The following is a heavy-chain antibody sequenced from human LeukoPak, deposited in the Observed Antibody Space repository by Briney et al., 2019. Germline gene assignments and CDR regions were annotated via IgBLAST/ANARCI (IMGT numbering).Heavy chain of an antibody. D-gene: IGHD3-9*01. CDR2: ISSDGNTQ. CDR3: VRDLTSGARFDF. V-gene: IGHV3-30*04. J-gene: IGHJ4*01. CDR1: GFTFTDYA. Sequence: PGGSLRLSCVASGFTFTDYAFNWVRQTPAKGMEWVAIISSDGNTQSYADPLKGRFTISRDNFRDTVFLELTTLRPEDTGLYYCVRDLTSGARFDFWGPGTLVTVSS.